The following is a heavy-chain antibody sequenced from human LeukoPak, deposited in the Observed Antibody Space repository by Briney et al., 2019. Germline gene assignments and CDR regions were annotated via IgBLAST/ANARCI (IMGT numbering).Heavy chain of an antibody. CDR2: IIPILGIA. D-gene: IGHD4-23*01. CDR3: ARAPDGGSDFDY. Sequence: ISWVRQAPGQGLEWMGRIIPILGIANYAQKFQGRVTITADKSTSTAYMELSSLRSEDTAVYYCARAPDGGSDFDYWGQGTLVTVSS. J-gene: IGHJ4*02. V-gene: IGHV1-69*04.